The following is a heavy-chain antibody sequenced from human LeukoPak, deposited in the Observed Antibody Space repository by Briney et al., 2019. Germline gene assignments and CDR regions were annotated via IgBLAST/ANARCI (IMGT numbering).Heavy chain of an antibody. Sequence: GASVKVSCKASGYTFDSHGISWLRQAPGQGLEWMGRISVYSGDTNYAQKVQGRVTMTTDTSTSTAYMELRSLTSDDTAVYYCARDIVGDFDLDYWGQGPRVTVSS. V-gene: IGHV1-18*01. CDR3: ARDIVGDFDLDY. CDR2: ISVYSGDT. J-gene: IGHJ4*02. D-gene: IGHD2-21*02. CDR1: GYTFDSHG.